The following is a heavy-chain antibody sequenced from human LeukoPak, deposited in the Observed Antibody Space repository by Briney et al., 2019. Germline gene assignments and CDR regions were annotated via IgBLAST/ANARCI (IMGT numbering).Heavy chain of an antibody. J-gene: IGHJ3*02. CDR3: ARDWPSEWQHLPDYDAVDI. CDR2: ISGSGGNT. D-gene: IGHD6-13*01. Sequence: GGSLRLSCAASGFTFSSYAMSWVCQPPGKGLNWVSSISGSGGNTFYADSVKGRFTISRDNSKNTLYLQMNSLRAEDTAVYYCARDWPSEWQHLPDYDAVDIWGQGTMVTVSS. V-gene: IGHV3-23*01. CDR1: GFTFSSYA.